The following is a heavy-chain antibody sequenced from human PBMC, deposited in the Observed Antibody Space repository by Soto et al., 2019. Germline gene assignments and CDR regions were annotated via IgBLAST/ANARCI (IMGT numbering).Heavy chain of an antibody. D-gene: IGHD6-6*01. CDR1: GGSISSYY. V-gene: IGHV4-4*07. CDR3: ARGIAAPSFYGMDV. J-gene: IGHJ6*02. CDR2: IYTSGST. Sequence: PSETLSLTCTVSGGSISSYYWSWIRQPAGKGLEWIGRIYTSGSTNYNPSLKSRVTMSVDTSKNQFSLKLSSVTAADTAVYYCARGIAAPSFYGMDVWGQGITVTVSS.